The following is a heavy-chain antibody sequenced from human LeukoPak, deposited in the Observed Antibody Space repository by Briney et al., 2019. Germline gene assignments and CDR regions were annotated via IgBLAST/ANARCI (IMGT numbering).Heavy chain of an antibody. CDR2: IHSTGST. CDR1: GGSFSGYY. CDR3: ARYHCPGGICDGFDV. D-gene: IGHD2-8*02. J-gene: IGHJ3*01. V-gene: IGHV4-59*08. Sequence: SETLSLTCAVYGGSFSGYYWSWIRQPPGKGLEWIGFIHSTGSTNYNPSLRSRVTMSIDTSTNQFSLKLTSVIAADTALFYCARYHCPGGICDGFDVWGQGTMVTVSS.